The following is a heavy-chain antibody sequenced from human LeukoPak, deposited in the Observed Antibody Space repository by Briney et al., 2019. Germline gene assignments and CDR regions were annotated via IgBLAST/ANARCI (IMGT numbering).Heavy chain of an antibody. CDR3: ARVTRKMGAFDL. D-gene: IGHD1-26*01. V-gene: IGHV4-39*07. Sequence: PSETLSLTCTVSGGSISSSSYYWGWIRQPPGKGLEWIGSIYYSGSTYYNPFLKSRVTISVDTSKNQFSLKLSSVTAADTAVYYCARVTRKMGAFDLWGRGTLVTVSS. CDR2: IYYSGST. J-gene: IGHJ2*01. CDR1: GGSISSSSYY.